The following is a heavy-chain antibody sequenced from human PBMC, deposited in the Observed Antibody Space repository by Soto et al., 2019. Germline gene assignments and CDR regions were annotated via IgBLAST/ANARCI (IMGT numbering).Heavy chain of an antibody. CDR3: ASHSGVAALGGLDH. CDR2: IYYNGTT. CDR1: GGSFTSDY. V-gene: IGHV4-59*08. D-gene: IGHD2-8*01. Sequence: QVQLQESGPGLVKPSETLSLTCTVSGGSFTSDYWRWIRQPPGKGLQWIGYIYYNGTTNYNPSLTGXLXXSQDTAKGQISLAPTSLTAADTAVYYCASHSGVAALGGLDHWGQGTLVTVSS. J-gene: IGHJ4*02.